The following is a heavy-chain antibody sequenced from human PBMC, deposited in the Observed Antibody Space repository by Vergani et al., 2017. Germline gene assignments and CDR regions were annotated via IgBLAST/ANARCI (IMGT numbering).Heavy chain of an antibody. CDR1: GYTFTSYA. J-gene: IGHJ6*02. V-gene: IGHV1-3*01. CDR3: ARGDGVVVAADYYGMDV. CDR2: INAGNGNT. D-gene: IGHD2-15*01. Sequence: QVQLVQSGAEVKKPGASVKVSCKASGYTFTSYAMHWVRQAPGQRLEWMGWINAGNGNTKYSQKFQGRVTITRDTSASTAYMELSSLRSEDTAVYYCARGDGVVVAADYYGMDVWSQVTTVTVSS.